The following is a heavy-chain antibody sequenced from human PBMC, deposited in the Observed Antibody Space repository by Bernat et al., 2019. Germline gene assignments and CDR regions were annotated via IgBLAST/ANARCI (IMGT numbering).Heavy chain of an antibody. V-gene: IGHV3-9*03. Sequence: EVQLVESGGGLVQPGRSLRLSCAASGFTFDDYAMHWVRQAPGNGLEWVSGISWNSGTIGYADYVKGRFTISRDNAKNSLYLQMNSLRVEDMALYYCARTKWLQSTYYFDYWGQGTLVTVSS. CDR3: ARTKWLQSTYYFDY. CDR2: ISWNSGTI. D-gene: IGHD5-24*01. J-gene: IGHJ4*02. CDR1: GFTFDDYA.